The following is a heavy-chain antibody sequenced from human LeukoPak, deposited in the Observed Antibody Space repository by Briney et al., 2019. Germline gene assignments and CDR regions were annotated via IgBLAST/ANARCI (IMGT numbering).Heavy chain of an antibody. V-gene: IGHV4-39*07. D-gene: IGHD2-15*01. CDR1: GGSVSSGSYY. CDR3: ARVDGSCSGGSCPSGNWFDP. Sequence: SETLSLTCTVSGGSVSSGSYYWGWIRQPPGKGLEWIGNIYYSGSTYYNPSLKSRVTISVNTSKNQFSLKLTSVTAADTAVYYCARVDGSCSGGSCPSGNWFDPWGQGTLVTVSS. CDR2: IYYSGST. J-gene: IGHJ5*02.